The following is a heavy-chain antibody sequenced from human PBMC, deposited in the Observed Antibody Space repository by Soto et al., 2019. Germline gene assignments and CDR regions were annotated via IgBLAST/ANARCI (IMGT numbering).Heavy chain of an antibody. D-gene: IGHD7-27*01. CDR2: IYYRGNT. J-gene: IGHJ6*02. Sequence: SETLSVTCSVFGGSMSPDYWSWIRQSPGKGLEWIANIYYRGNTNYNPSLESRVTISIDTSKNQFSLKLNSLTAADTAVYYCARHSKKTGDFDYYYGMDVWGQGTTVT. V-gene: IGHV4-59*08. CDR1: GGSMSPDY. CDR3: ARHSKKTGDFDYYYGMDV.